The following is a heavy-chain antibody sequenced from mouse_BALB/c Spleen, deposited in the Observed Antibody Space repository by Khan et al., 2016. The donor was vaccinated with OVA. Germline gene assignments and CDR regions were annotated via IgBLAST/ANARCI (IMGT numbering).Heavy chain of an antibody. CDR1: GYSITSDYA. V-gene: IGHV3-2*02. CDR2: ISYSGST. J-gene: IGHJ2*01. CDR3: ARPIMAN. Sequence: EVQLQESGPGLVKPSQSLSLTCTVTGYSITSDYAWNWIRQFPGNKLEWMGYISYSGSTSYNPSLKSRISITRDTSKNQFFLQFNSVTTEDTATYYCARPIMANWGQGTTLTVSS.